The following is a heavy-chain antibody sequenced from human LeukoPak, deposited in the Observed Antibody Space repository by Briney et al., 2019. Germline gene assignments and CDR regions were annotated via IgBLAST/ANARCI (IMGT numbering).Heavy chain of an antibody. Sequence: NPGGSLRLSCAASGFTFSDYYMSWIRKAPGKGLEWVSYISRSGSTIYYADSVKGRFTISRDNAKNSPYLQMNSLRAEDTAVYYCARDPRRRYYDSSTPSYYMDVWGKGTTVTVSS. CDR1: GFTFSDYY. V-gene: IGHV3-11*01. D-gene: IGHD3-22*01. CDR3: ARDPRRRYYDSSTPSYYMDV. CDR2: ISRSGSTI. J-gene: IGHJ6*03.